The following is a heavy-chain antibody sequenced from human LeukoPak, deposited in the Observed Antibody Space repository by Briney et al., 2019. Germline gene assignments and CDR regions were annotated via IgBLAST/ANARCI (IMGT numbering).Heavy chain of an antibody. J-gene: IGHJ3*02. CDR1: GYSFTSYW. V-gene: IGHV5-51*01. Sequence: GESLKISCKGSGYSFTSYWIGWVRQMPGKGLEWMGIIYPGDSDTRYSPSFQGQVTISADKSISTAYLQWSSLKASDTAMYYCARLPYYYDSSGYYRYLINTYAFDIWGQGTMVTVSS. CDR2: IYPGDSDT. D-gene: IGHD3-22*01. CDR3: ARLPYYYDSSGYYRYLINTYAFDI.